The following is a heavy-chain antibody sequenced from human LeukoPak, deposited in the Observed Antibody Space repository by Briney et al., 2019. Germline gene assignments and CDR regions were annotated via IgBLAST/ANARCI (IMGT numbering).Heavy chain of an antibody. Sequence: ASVKVSCKVSGNSLIYLSMHWVRQALGKGLEWLGGLDPEGGGLIYAQHLQGRVIMTEDTSTDTGYMELRSLKSEDTGVYYCATVFPQRGCYYMDVWGTGTTVTVSS. CDR2: LDPEGGGL. D-gene: IGHD6-25*01. CDR1: GNSLIYLS. J-gene: IGHJ6*03. V-gene: IGHV1-24*01. CDR3: ATVFPQRGCYYMDV.